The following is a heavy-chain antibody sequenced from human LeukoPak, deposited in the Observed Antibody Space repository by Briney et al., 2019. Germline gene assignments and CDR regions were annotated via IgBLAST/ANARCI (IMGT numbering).Heavy chain of an antibody. J-gene: IGHJ5*02. Sequence: ASVKVSCKASGGTFSSYAISWVRQAPGQGLEWMGGIIPIFGTANYAQKLQGRVTITTDESTSTAYMELSGLRSEDTAVYYCAILRITMVRGVILGWFDPWGQGTLVTVSS. CDR3: AILRITMVRGVILGWFDP. D-gene: IGHD3-10*01. V-gene: IGHV1-69*05. CDR1: GGTFSSYA. CDR2: IIPIFGTA.